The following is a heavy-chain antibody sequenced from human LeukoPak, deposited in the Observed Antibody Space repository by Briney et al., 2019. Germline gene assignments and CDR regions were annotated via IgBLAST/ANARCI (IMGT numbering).Heavy chain of an antibody. Sequence: ASVKVSCKASGYTFTTYGISWVRQAPGQGPEWMGWISTYNGNTNYAQKLQGRVTMTTDTSTSTAYMEVRSLKSDDTAVYYCARDRRGSSGSNYWGQGTLVTISS. CDR1: GYTFTTYG. CDR3: ARDRRGSSGSNY. CDR2: ISTYNGNT. J-gene: IGHJ4*02. V-gene: IGHV1-18*01. D-gene: IGHD6-19*01.